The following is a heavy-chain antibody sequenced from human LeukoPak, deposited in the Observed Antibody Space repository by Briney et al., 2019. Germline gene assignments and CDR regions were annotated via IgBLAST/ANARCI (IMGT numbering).Heavy chain of an antibody. Sequence: SETLSLTCAVHGGSFSGYYWAWIRQPPGKGLEWIGEINPVGTTNYHPSLKRRVTISADTSKSQFSLELRSVTAADTAVFYCARAKSTVSTYFDSWGQGSLVTVSS. V-gene: IGHV4-34*01. CDR3: ARAKSTVSTYFDS. CDR2: INPVGTT. D-gene: IGHD4-17*01. J-gene: IGHJ4*02. CDR1: GGSFSGYY.